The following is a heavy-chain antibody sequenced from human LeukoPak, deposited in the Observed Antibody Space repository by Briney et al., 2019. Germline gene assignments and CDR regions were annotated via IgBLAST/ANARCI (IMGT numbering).Heavy chain of an antibody. D-gene: IGHD5-24*01. CDR1: GFTFDDYA. J-gene: IGHJ4*02. CDR3: AKDLREMATIPYFDY. Sequence: PGGSLRLSCAASGFTFDDYAMHWVRQAAGKGRAWVSGISWNSGSIVYADSVKGRFTISRDNAKNSLYLQMNSLGAEDTALYYCAKDLREMATIPYFDYWGQGTLVTVSS. V-gene: IGHV3-9*01. CDR2: ISWNSGSI.